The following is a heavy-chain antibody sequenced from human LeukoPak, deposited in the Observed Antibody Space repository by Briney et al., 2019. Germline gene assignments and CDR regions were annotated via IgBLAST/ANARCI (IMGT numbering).Heavy chain of an antibody. CDR1: GGTFSSYA. CDR2: IIPIFGTA. V-gene: IGHV1-69*06. J-gene: IGHJ3*02. Sequence: GASVKVSCKASGGTFSSYAISWVRQAPGQGLEWMGGIIPIFGTANYAQKFQGRVTITADKSTSTAYMELSSLRSEDTAVYYCASPRDSSGHYVHDAFDIWGQGTMVTVSS. CDR3: ASPRDSSGHYVHDAFDI. D-gene: IGHD3-22*01.